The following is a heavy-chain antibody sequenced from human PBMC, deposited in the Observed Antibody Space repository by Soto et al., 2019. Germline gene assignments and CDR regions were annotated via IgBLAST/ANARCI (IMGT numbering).Heavy chain of an antibody. CDR2: ISYDGSNK. CDR1: GFTFSSYG. J-gene: IGHJ1*01. V-gene: IGHV3-30*18. Sequence: QVQLVESGGGVVQPGRSLRLSCAASGFTFSSYGMHWVRQAPGKGLEWVAVISYDGSNKYYADSVKGRFTISRDNSKNTLYLQMNSLRAEDTAVYYCAKDLHYYDSSGHYYCLQHWGQGTLVTVSS. CDR3: AKDLHYYDSSGHYYCLQH. D-gene: IGHD3-22*01.